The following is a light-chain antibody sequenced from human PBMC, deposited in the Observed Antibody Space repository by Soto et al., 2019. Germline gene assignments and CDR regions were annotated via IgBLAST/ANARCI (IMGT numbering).Light chain of an antibody. CDR2: GAS. Sequence: EIVLTQSPGTLSLSPGERATLSCRASQSVSSSSLAWYQQKPGQAPRLLIYGASNRATGIPDRFSGSRSGTDFTLTISRLETEDFAVFSCQQYGSSPYTFGQGTKLEIK. CDR1: QSVSSSS. J-gene: IGKJ2*01. V-gene: IGKV3-20*01. CDR3: QQYGSSPYT.